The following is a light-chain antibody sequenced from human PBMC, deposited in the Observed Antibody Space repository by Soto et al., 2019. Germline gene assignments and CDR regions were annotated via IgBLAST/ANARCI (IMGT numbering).Light chain of an antibody. V-gene: IGKV2-28*01. CDR2: FGS. CDR3: MQALQTPWT. CDR1: QSLLHSNGYNY. J-gene: IGKJ1*01. Sequence: DIVMTQSPLSLPVTPGEPASISCTSSQSLLHSNGYNYFDWYLQKPGQSPQLLIYFGSNRGSGVPDRFSGSGSGTDFTLKISRVEAEDVGVYYCMQALQTPWTFGQGTKVEIK.